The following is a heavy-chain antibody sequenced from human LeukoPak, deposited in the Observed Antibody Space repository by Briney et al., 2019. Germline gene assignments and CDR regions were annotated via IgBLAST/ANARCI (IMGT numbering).Heavy chain of an antibody. D-gene: IGHD6-13*01. CDR3: AKAASSSWPSYYYGMDV. CDR1: GFIFSSYS. Sequence: GGSLRLPCAASGFIFSSYSMSWVRQAPGKGLEWVSVITGSGGYTYYADSVKGRFTISKDNSKNTVYLQMSSLRVDDTAVYYCAKAASSSWPSYYYGMDVWGQGTTVTVSS. J-gene: IGHJ6*02. V-gene: IGHV3-23*01. CDR2: ITGSGGYT.